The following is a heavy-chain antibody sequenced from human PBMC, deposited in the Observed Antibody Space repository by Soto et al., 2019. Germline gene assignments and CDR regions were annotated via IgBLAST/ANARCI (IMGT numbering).Heavy chain of an antibody. V-gene: IGHV3-74*03. CDR2: MTGDGRTT. CDR1: GFTYGDYW. CDR3: ATAEVDY. J-gene: IGHJ4*02. Sequence: PGGSLRLSRAASGFTYGDYWMHWVRQPAGKGPEWVSRMTGDGRTTQYADSVKGRFTASRDNAKSTLYLQMNSLRAEDTAVYYCATAEVDYWGPGTLVTVSS.